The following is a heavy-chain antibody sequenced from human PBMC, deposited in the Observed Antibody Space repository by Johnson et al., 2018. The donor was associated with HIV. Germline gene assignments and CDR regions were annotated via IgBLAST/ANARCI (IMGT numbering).Heavy chain of an antibody. V-gene: IGHV3-20*04. CDR3: AKTAWVFEGDAFDI. J-gene: IGHJ3*02. Sequence: MQLVESGGGVVQPGRSLRLSCAASGLTFDDYGMSWVRQAPGKGLAWVSGLYLNGGSTSYADSVEGSFTISRDNSKNTLYLQMNSLRAEDTAVYYCAKTAWVFEGDAFDIWGQGTMVTVSS. CDR1: GLTFDDYG. D-gene: IGHD3-3*01. CDR2: LYLNGGST.